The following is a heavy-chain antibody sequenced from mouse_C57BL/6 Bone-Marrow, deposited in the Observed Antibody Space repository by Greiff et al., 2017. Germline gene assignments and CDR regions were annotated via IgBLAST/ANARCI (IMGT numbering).Heavy chain of an antibody. J-gene: IGHJ2*01. Sequence: VQLQQSGAELVRPGASVKLSCTASGFNIKDDYMPWVKQRPEQGLEWIGWIDPENGDTEYASKFQGKATITADTSSNTAYLQLSSLTSEDTAVYYCTVYYYGSSRSWGNDWGQGTTLTVSS. CDR1: GFNIKDDY. CDR3: TVYYYGSSRSWGND. D-gene: IGHD1-1*01. V-gene: IGHV14-4*01. CDR2: IDPENGDT.